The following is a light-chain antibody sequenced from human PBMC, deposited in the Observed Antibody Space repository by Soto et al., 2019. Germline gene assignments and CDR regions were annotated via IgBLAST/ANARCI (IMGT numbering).Light chain of an antibody. CDR1: QSVSGN. J-gene: IGKJ1*01. CDR2: GAS. Sequence: EIVMTQSPATLSVSPGERATLSCRASQSVSGNLAWYQQKPGQAPRLLIHGASTRAPGIPARFSGSGSGTDFTLTISSLQSEDFAVYYCQQYDNWPWTFGQGTKVDIK. CDR3: QQYDNWPWT. V-gene: IGKV3-15*01.